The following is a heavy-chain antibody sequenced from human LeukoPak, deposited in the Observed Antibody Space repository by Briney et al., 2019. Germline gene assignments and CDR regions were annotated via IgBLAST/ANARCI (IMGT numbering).Heavy chain of an antibody. CDR1: GYTFTSYG. CDR2: ISAYNGNT. Sequence: ASVKVSCKASGYTFTSYGISWVRQAPGQGLEWMGWISAYNGNTNYAQKLQGRVTMATDTSTSTAYMELRSLRSDDTAVYYCARDGLYSGSYPSPGYWGQGTLVTVSS. J-gene: IGHJ4*02. D-gene: IGHD1-26*01. V-gene: IGHV1-18*01. CDR3: ARDGLYSGSYPSPGY.